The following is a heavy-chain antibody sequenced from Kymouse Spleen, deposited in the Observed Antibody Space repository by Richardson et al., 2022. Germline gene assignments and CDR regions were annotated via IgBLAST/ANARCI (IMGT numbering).Heavy chain of an antibody. D-gene: IGHD3-9*01. Sequence: QVQLVESGGGVVQPGRSLRLSCAASGFTFSSYGMHWVRQAPGKGLEWVAVIWYDGSNKYYADSVKGRFTISRDNSKNTLYLQMNSLRAEDTAVYYCARDDRITIF*LVIVLL*LLGPGNPGHRLL. CDR2: IWYDGSNK. J-gene: IGHJ4*02. V-gene: IGHV3-33*01. CDR3: ARDDRITIF*LVIVLL*L. CDR1: GFTFSSYG.